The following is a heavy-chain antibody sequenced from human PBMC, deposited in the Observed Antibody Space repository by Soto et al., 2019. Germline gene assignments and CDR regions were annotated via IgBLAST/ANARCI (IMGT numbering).Heavy chain of an antibody. Sequence: GGSLRLSCAASGFTFSTYWMHWVRQAPGKGLVWVSRIKGDGSSINYADSMKGRFTISRDNARDTVFLQMNDLRAEDTAVYYCARGSMWNYWFDYWGHGTLVTVSS. CDR3: ARGSMWNYWFDY. CDR2: IKGDGSSI. V-gene: IGHV3-74*01. CDR1: GFTFSTYW. D-gene: IGHD3-10*02. J-gene: IGHJ5*01.